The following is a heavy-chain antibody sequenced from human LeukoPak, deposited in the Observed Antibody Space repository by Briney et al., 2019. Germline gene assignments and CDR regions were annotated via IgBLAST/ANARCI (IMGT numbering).Heavy chain of an antibody. CDR2: ISAYNGNT. D-gene: IGHD2-15*01. CDR3: ARARGGGSNPNLNDY. CDR1: GYTFTSYG. Sequence: ASVKVSCKASGYTFTSYGISWVRQAPGQGLEWMGWISAYNGNTNYAQKLQGRVTMTTDTSTSTAYMELRSLRSDDTAVCYCARARGGGSNPNLNDYWGQGTLVTVSS. V-gene: IGHV1-18*01. J-gene: IGHJ4*02.